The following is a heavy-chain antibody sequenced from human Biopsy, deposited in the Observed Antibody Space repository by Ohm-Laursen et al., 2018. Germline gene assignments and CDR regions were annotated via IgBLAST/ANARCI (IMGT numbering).Heavy chain of an antibody. Sequence: GTLSLTCTVSGVSITAYYWSWIRQPPGKGLEWIGHISHTGYTSYKSSLKSRVTISVDTSRNHFSLRLSSLTAADTAVYYCARGSNDFGGLYFPRWGQGTLLTVSS. D-gene: IGHD4-23*01. CDR1: GVSITAYY. J-gene: IGHJ4*02. V-gene: IGHV4-59*01. CDR2: ISHTGYT. CDR3: ARGSNDFGGLYFPR.